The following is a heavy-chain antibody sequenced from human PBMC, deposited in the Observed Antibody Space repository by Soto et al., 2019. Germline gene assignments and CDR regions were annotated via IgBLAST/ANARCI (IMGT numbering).Heavy chain of an antibody. J-gene: IGHJ4*02. CDR3: SRAGILTTPYYFDY. D-gene: IGHD4-4*01. CDR2: IRNKANSYTT. Sequence: EVQLVESGGGLVQPGGSLRLSCAASGFIFSDHYMDWVRQAPGKGLEWVGRIRNKANSYTTEYAASVKGRFTISRDDAKNSQYLQMNSLRTEDTALYFCSRAGILTTPYYFDYWGQGTLVTVSP. CDR1: GFIFSDHY. V-gene: IGHV3-72*01.